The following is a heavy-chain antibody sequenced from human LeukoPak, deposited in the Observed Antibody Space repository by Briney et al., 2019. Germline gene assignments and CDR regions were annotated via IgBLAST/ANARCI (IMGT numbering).Heavy chain of an antibody. Sequence: PGGSPRLSCSASGFTLDDHAMSWVRQAPGEGLEWVGFMRSKGFGGTVEYAASVKGRFTISRDDSKSIAYLQMNSLQTEDTAVYYCSRGGSWKGWFDPWGQGTLVTVSS. V-gene: IGHV3-49*04. J-gene: IGHJ5*02. CDR2: MRSKGFGGTV. CDR1: GFTLDDHA. CDR3: SRGGSWKGWFDP. D-gene: IGHD6-6*01.